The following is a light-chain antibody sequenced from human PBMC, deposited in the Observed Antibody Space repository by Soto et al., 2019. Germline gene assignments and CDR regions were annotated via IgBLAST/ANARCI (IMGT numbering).Light chain of an antibody. Sequence: DIVMTQSPLSLPVTPGEPASISCRSSQSLLHSNGYNYLDWYLQKPGQSPQLLIYLGSNRASGVPYRVSGSGSGTDFTLKISRVEAEDVGVYYCMQALQTPYTFGQGTKLEIK. J-gene: IGKJ2*01. CDR3: MQALQTPYT. CDR2: LGS. V-gene: IGKV2-28*01. CDR1: QSLLHSNGYNY.